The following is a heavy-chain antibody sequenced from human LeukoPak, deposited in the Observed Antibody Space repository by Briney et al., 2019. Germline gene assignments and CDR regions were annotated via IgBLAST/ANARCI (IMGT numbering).Heavy chain of an antibody. CDR2: INPSGSST. CDR1: GYTFTSYA. Sequence: GASVKVSRKASGYTFTSYAMNWVRQAPGQGLEWMGIINPSGSSTSYAQKFQGRVTMTRDTSTSTVNMELSNLRSEDTAVYYCAREGFYGRELFPAFDYWGQGTLVTVSS. CDR3: AREGFYGRELFPAFDY. J-gene: IGHJ4*02. D-gene: IGHD3-10*01. V-gene: IGHV1-46*01.